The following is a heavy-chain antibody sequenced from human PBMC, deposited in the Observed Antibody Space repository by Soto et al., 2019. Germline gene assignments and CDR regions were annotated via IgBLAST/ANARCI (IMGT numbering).Heavy chain of an antibody. CDR1: GGSISSSYF. D-gene: IGHD1-26*01. CDR3: ARGSINVGAQVNDC. V-gene: IGHV4-39*07. J-gene: IGHJ4*02. Sequence: PSETLSLTCTVSGGSISSSYFWGWIRQPPGKGLEWIGSIYYSGSTHYNPSLKSRVTISVDTSKNQFSLRLSSVTAGDTAVYFCARGSINVGAQVNDCWGQGTLVTVSS. CDR2: IYYSGST.